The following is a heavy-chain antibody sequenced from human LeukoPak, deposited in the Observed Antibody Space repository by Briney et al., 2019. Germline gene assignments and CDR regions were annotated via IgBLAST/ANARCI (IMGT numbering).Heavy chain of an antibody. CDR2: IYPGDSDT. CDR1: GYSFTSYW. V-gene: IGHV5-51*01. CDR3: LTTSWRPGWRYFDY. D-gene: IGHD1-1*01. J-gene: IGHJ4*02. Sequence: GESLKISCKGSGYSFTSYWIGWVRQMPGKGLEWMGIIYPGDSDTRYSPSFQGQVTISADKSISTAYLQLSSLKASDTAMYYCLTTSWRPGWRYFDYWGQGTLVTVSS.